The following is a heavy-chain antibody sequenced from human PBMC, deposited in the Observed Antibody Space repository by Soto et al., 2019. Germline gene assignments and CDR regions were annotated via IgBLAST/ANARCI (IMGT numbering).Heavy chain of an antibody. CDR2: INAGNGNT. J-gene: IGHJ4*02. Sequence: ASVKVSCKASGYTFTSYAMHWVRQAPGQRLEWMGWINAGNGNTKYSQKFQGRVTITRDTSASTAYMELSSLRSEDTAVYYCASPYYYDSSGYYGSFDYWGQGALVTVSS. D-gene: IGHD3-22*01. CDR1: GYTFTSYA. V-gene: IGHV1-3*01. CDR3: ASPYYYDSSGYYGSFDY.